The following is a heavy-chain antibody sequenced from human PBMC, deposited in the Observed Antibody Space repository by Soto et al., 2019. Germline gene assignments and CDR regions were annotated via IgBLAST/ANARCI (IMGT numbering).Heavy chain of an antibody. Sequence: PGGSLRLSCAASGFTFSSYSMNWVRQAPGKGLEWVSSISSSSSYIYYADSVKGRFTISRDNAKNSLYLQMNSLRAEDTAVYYCARDAYLAGVKVYCSSTSCYIGGWFDPWGQGTLVTVSS. CDR2: ISSSSSYI. V-gene: IGHV3-21*01. CDR1: GFTFSSYS. J-gene: IGHJ5*02. CDR3: ARDAYLAGVKVYCSSTSCYIGGWFDP. D-gene: IGHD2-2*02.